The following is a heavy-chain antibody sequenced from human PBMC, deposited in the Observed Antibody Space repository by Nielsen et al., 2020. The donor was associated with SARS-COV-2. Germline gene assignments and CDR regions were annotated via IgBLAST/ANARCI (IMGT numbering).Heavy chain of an antibody. CDR1: GYSFTNYW. CDR2: IYPGDSDT. D-gene: IGHD3-9*01. V-gene: IGHV5-51*01. Sequence: GESLKISCTGSGYSFTNYWIGWVRQMPGKGLEWVGIIYPGDSDTRYSPSFQGQVTISADKSITTAYLQWSSLKASDTAIYYCARRYYFDTLLDPWGQGALVTVSS. CDR3: ARRYYFDTLLDP. J-gene: IGHJ5*02.